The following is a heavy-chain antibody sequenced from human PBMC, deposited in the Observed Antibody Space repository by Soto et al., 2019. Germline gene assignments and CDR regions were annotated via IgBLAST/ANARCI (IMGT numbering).Heavy chain of an antibody. CDR1: GFTFDDYA. CDR2: ISWNSGSI. Sequence: SLRLSCAASGFTFDDYAMHWVRQAPGKGLEWVSGISWNSGSIGYADSVKGRFTISRDNAKNSLYLQMNSLRAEDTALYYCALTGPFDYWGQGTLVTVSS. V-gene: IGHV3-9*01. J-gene: IGHJ4*02. CDR3: ALTGPFDY.